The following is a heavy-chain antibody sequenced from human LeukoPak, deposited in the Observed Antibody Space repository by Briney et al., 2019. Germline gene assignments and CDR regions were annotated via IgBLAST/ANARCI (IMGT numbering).Heavy chain of an antibody. Sequence: PGGSLRLSCAASGFTFGDYAMHWVRQAPGKGLEWVSGISWNSGSIGYADSVKGRFIISRNNDKNSLYLQMNSLRAEDTALYYCAKDITPHSSGWYLGFDYWGQGTLVTVSS. J-gene: IGHJ4*02. V-gene: IGHV3-9*01. CDR3: AKDITPHSSGWYLGFDY. D-gene: IGHD6-19*01. CDR2: ISWNSGSI. CDR1: GFTFGDYA.